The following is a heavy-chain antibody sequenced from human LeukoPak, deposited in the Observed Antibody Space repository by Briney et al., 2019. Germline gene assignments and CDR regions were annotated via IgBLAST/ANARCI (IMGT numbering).Heavy chain of an antibody. CDR3: AIDKRMIVVVITTDGAFYI. J-gene: IGHJ3*02. D-gene: IGHD3-22*01. CDR1: GYTFTGYY. CDR2: INHNSGGT. V-gene: IGHV1-2*02. Sequence: ASVKVSCKASGYTFTGYYMHWVRQAPGQGVEGMGWINHNSGGTNYAQTFQGRVTITTDTSKSKAYMEVRSVRADDTAVYYCAIDKRMIVVVITTDGAFYIWGQGTMVTVSS.